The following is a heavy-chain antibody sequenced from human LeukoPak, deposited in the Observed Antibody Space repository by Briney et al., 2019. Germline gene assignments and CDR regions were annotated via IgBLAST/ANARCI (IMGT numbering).Heavy chain of an antibody. D-gene: IGHD2-2*01. CDR2: INPNSGGT. CDR1: GYTFTGYY. CDR3: ARGYCSSTSCYDYFDY. V-gene: IGHV1-2*02. J-gene: IGHJ4*02. Sequence: ASVKVSCKASGYTFTGYYMHWVRQAPGQGLEWMGWINPNSGGTNYAQKFQGRVTMTRDTSISTAYMELSRLRSDDTAVYYCARGYCSSTSCYDYFDYWGQGTLVTVSS.